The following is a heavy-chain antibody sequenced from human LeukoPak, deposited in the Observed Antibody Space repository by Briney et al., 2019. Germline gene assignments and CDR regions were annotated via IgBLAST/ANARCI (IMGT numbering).Heavy chain of an antibody. CDR2: VNPNSGGT. J-gene: IGHJ4*02. D-gene: IGHD6-19*01. Sequence: ASVKVSCKASGYTFTSYGISWVRQAPGQGLEWMGWVNPNSGGTNYAQKFQGRVTMTRDTSISTAYMELSRLRSDDTAVYYCATIGYSSGWYYFDYWGQGTLVTVSS. CDR1: GYTFTSYG. CDR3: ATIGYSSGWYYFDY. V-gene: IGHV1-2*02.